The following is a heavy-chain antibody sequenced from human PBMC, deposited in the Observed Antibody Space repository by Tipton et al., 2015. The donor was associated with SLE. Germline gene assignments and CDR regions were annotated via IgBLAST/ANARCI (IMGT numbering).Heavy chain of an antibody. J-gene: IGHJ4*02. CDR2: IHHRGTT. D-gene: IGHD3-3*01. V-gene: IGHV4-4*02. CDR3: ARGFFHDYWSAEQGRKSFYFDN. CDR1: GGSISSNTW. Sequence: TLSLTCTVSGGSISSNTWWNWVRQPPGMGLEWIGEIHHRGTTNYNPSLKSRVTISVDKSKSQFSLKLSSVTAADTAVYYCARGFFHDYWSAEQGRKSFYFDNWGQGALVTVSS.